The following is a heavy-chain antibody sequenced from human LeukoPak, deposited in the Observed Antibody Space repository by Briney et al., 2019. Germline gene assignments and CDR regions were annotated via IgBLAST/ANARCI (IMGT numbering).Heavy chain of an antibody. CDR3: AKDIPRCYKASHGMDV. Sequence: SLKLSCAASGYDFSNYEMNWVRQAPGQGLEWMAWISVCAGTTNYAESAEGRFTVSRDDAKTSLYLQMNSLRVEDTAIYYCAKDIPRCYKASHGMDVWGQGTTVTVS. CDR1: GYDFSNYE. V-gene: IGHV3-48*03. D-gene: IGHD2-15*01. CDR2: ISVCAGTT. J-gene: IGHJ6*02.